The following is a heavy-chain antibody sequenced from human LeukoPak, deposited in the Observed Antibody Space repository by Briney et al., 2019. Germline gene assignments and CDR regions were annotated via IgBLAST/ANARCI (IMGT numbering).Heavy chain of an antibody. J-gene: IGHJ5*02. CDR3: ARNYGGNSVENWFDP. CDR1: GGSISSGGYY. V-gene: IGHV4-31*03. Sequence: PSETLSLTCTVSGGSISSGGYYWSWIRQHPGKGLEWIGYIYYSGSTYYNPSLKSRVTISVDTSKNQFSLKLSSVTAADTAVYYCARNYGGNSVENWFDPWGQGTLVTVSS. CDR2: IYYSGST. D-gene: IGHD4-23*01.